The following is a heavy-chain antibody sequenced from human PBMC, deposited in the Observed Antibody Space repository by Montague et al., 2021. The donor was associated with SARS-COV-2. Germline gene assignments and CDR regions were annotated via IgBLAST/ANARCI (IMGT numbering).Heavy chain of an antibody. D-gene: IGHD1-26*01. CDR2: LSYDGSNK. J-gene: IGHJ3*02. V-gene: IGHV3-30*04. CDR3: ARDHSGNYYGAFDI. Sequence: SLRLSFSASGFTFSSYAMHWVRQAPGKGLKWVAVLSYDGSNKYYVDSVKGRFTISRDNSKNTLYLQMNSLRAEDTAVFYCARDHSGNYYGAFDIWGQGTMVTVSS. CDR1: GFTFSSYA.